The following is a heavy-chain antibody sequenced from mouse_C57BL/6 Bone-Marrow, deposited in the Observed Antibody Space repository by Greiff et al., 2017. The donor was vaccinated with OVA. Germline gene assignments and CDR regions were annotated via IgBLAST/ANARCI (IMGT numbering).Heavy chain of an antibody. Sequence: EVKVVESEGGLVQPGSSMKLSCTASGFTFSDYYMAWVRQVPEKGLEWVANINYDGSSTYYLDSLKSRFIISRDNAKNILYLQMSSLKSEDTATYYFARDPLYDGYHGGYFDDWGTGTTVTVSS. D-gene: IGHD2-3*01. CDR2: INYDGSST. CDR1: GFTFSDYY. V-gene: IGHV5-16*01. J-gene: IGHJ1*03. CDR3: ARDPLYDGYHGGYFDD.